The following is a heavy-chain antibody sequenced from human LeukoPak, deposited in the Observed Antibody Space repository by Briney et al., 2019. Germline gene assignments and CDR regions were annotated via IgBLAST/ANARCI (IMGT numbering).Heavy chain of an antibody. J-gene: IGHJ5*02. Sequence: GASVRVSCKESGGTFMSYAISWGGQAPGEGLEWMRVIIPIFGPPNYAQKFQARVTITADESTSTAYMELSSLRSEDTAVYYCASVFRQLGAWGQGSLVTVSA. CDR3: ASVFRQLGA. D-gene: IGHD6-13*01. CDR1: GGTFMSYA. CDR2: IIPIFGPP. V-gene: IGHV1-69*13.